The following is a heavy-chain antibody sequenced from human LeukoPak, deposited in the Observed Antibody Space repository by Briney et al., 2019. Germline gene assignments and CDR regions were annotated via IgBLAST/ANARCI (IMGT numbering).Heavy chain of an antibody. CDR3: AKDLGPRGAAWFGP. V-gene: IGHV3-43*02. J-gene: IGHJ5*02. Sequence: GGSLRLSCAASGFTFDDYAMHWVRQAPGKGLEWVALISGGGGSTYYAESVKGRFTISRDNNKNSLYLQLNSLRTEDTAFYYCAKDLGPRGAAWFGPWGQGTLVTVSS. CDR1: GFTFDDYA. D-gene: IGHD4/OR15-4a*01. CDR2: ISGGGGST.